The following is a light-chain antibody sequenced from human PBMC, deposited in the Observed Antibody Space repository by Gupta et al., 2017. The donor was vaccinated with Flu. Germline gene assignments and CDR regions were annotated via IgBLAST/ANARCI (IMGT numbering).Light chain of an antibody. V-gene: IGKV3-20*01. CDR1: QSVTSNY. J-gene: IGKJ2*01. Sequence: DIVLTQSPGTLSLSPGERATLSCRASQSVTSNYLAWYQQKPGQAPILLIYGASSRATGIPDRFSGSGSGTDFTLTISRLEPEDFAVYYCQQYGTSRNTFGQGTKLEIK. CDR2: GAS. CDR3: QQYGTSRNT.